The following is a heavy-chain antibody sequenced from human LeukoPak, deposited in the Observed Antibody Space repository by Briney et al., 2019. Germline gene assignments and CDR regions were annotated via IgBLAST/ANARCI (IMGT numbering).Heavy chain of an antibody. J-gene: IGHJ4*02. CDR2: IYYSGCT. D-gene: IGHD3-10*01. CDR1: GGSISSSSYY. CDR3: ARLMVRGVKYYFDY. V-gene: IGHV4-39*01. Sequence: PSETLSLTCTVSGGSISSSSYYWGWIRQPPGKGLEWIGSIYYSGCTYYNPSLKSRVTISVDTSKNQFSLKLSPVTAADTAVYYCARLMVRGVKYYFDYWGQGTLVTVSS.